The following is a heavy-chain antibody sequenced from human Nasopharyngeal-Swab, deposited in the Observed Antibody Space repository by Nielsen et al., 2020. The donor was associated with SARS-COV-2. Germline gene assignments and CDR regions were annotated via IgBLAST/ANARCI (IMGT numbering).Heavy chain of an antibody. D-gene: IGHD6-13*01. CDR3: TKTPAYSSSWWDAFDV. V-gene: IGHV3-73*01. CDR1: GFSFSDSG. Sequence: GESLKISCVASGFSFSDSGIHWVRQGFGKGLEWVGRIRTKPNSYETTYAASVKGRFTISRDDSKNTAYLQMDSLKTDDTAIYYCTKTPAYSSSWWDAFDVWGQGTTVTVSS. J-gene: IGHJ3*01. CDR2: IRTKPNSYET.